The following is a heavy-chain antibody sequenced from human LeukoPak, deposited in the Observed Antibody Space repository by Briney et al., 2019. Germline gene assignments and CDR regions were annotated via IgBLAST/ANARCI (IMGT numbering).Heavy chain of an antibody. CDR3: ARAYYDSSGIIPFGDY. CDR1: GGSISSYY. CDR2: IYYSGST. Sequence: SETLSLTCTVSGGSISSYYWSWIRQPLGKGLEWIGYIYYSGSTNYNPSLKSRVTISVDTSKNQFSLKLSSVTAADTAVYYCARAYYDSSGIIPFGDYWGQGTLVTVSS. V-gene: IGHV4-59*12. J-gene: IGHJ4*02. D-gene: IGHD3-22*01.